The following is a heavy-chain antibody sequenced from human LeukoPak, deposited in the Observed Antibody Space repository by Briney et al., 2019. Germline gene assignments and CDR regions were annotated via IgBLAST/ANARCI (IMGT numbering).Heavy chain of an antibody. CDR1: GFTFSSYG. D-gene: IGHD3-10*01. V-gene: IGHV3-30*18. CDR2: VSSDGNNK. J-gene: IGHJ4*02. Sequence: GGSLRPSCAASGFTFSSYGMHWVRQAPAKGLEWLGVVSSDGNNKYYPDSVKGRFTISRDNSKNTLYLQMNNLRAEDTAVYYCAKEGYYGSGSFPDYWGRGTLVTVSS. CDR3: AKEGYYGSGSFPDY.